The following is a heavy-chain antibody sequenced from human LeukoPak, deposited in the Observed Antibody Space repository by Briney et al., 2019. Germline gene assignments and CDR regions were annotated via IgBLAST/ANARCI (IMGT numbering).Heavy chain of an antibody. D-gene: IGHD3-9*01. CDR2: ISGSGGST. CDR3: SKSGQYYDILTRYRYYFDY. Sequence: GGSLRLSCAASGFTFSSYAMSWVRQAPGKGLEWVSAISGSGGSTYYADSVKGRFTISRDNSKNTLYLQMNSLRAEDTAVYYCSKSGQYYDILTRYRYYFDYWGQGTLVTVSS. CDR1: GFTFSSYA. J-gene: IGHJ4*02. V-gene: IGHV3-23*01.